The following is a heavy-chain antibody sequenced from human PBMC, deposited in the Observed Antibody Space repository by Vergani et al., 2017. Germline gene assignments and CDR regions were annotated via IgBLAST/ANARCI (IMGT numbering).Heavy chain of an antibody. CDR2: IYTSGST. CDR3: ARDRPLHSSSWYYFDY. Sequence: QVQLQESGPGPVKPSETLSLTCTVSGGSISSYYWSWIRQPAGKGLEWIGRIYTSGSTNYNPSLKSRVTMSVDTSKNQFSLKLSSVTAADTAVYYCARDRPLHSSSWYYFDYWGQGTLVTVSS. V-gene: IGHV4-4*07. CDR1: GGSISSYY. D-gene: IGHD6-13*01. J-gene: IGHJ4*02.